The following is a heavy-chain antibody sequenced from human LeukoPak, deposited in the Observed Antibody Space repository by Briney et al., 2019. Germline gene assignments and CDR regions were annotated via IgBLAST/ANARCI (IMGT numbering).Heavy chain of an antibody. Sequence: PSETLSLTCAVSGGSITTADFDWAWIRQPPGQGFEWIATISSSGKAYYYPSLMSRVTISVDTSKNHFSLDVTSVTAADTGLFYCARSKGGTGFDYWGRGVLVIVS. CDR2: ISSSGKA. CDR1: GGSITTADFD. J-gene: IGHJ4*02. CDR3: ARSKGGTGFDY. V-gene: IGHV4-39*02. D-gene: IGHD1-26*01.